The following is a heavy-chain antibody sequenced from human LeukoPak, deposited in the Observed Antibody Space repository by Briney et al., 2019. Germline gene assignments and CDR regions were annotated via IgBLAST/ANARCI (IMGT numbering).Heavy chain of an antibody. Sequence: PGGSLRLSCAASGFTFSSYAMSWVRQAPGKGLEWVPAISGSGGTTYYADSVKGRFTISRDNSKNTLHLQMNTLRAEDTAVYYCARSSPIDYWGQGTLVTVSS. V-gene: IGHV3-23*01. D-gene: IGHD2-2*01. J-gene: IGHJ4*02. CDR2: ISGSGGTT. CDR3: ARSSPIDY. CDR1: GFTFSSYA.